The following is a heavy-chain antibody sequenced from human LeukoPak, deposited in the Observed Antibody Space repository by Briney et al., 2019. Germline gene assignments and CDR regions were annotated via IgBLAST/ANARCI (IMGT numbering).Heavy chain of an antibody. CDR2: IYYSGST. J-gene: IGHJ5*02. CDR1: GGSISSYY. CDR3: ARVLRKPNAGWFDP. Sequence: SETLSLTCTVSGGSISSYYWSWIRQPPGKGLEWIGSIYYSGSTYYNPSPKSRVTISVDTSKNQFSLKLSSVTAADTAVYYCARVLRKPNAGWFDPWGQGTLVTVSS. V-gene: IGHV4-39*07. D-gene: IGHD2-8*01.